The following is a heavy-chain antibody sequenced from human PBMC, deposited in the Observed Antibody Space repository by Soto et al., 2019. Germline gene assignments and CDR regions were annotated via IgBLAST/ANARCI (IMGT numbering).Heavy chain of an antibody. Sequence: PSETLSLTCAVYGGSFSGYYWSWIRQPPGKGLEWIGETNHSGSTNYNPSLKSRVTISVDTSKNQFSLKLSSVTAADTAVYYCARDHPPSAPNIAAAGYYGMDVWGQGTTVTVSS. CDR1: GGSFSGYY. CDR2: TNHSGST. V-gene: IGHV4-34*01. D-gene: IGHD6-13*01. J-gene: IGHJ6*02. CDR3: ARDHPPSAPNIAAAGYYGMDV.